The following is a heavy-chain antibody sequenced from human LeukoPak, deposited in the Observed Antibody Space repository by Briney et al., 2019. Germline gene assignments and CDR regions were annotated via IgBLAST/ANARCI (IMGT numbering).Heavy chain of an antibody. CDR2: IYYSGST. Sequence: PSETLSLTCTVSGGSISSYYWSWIRQPPGKGLEWIGYIYYSGSTNYNPSLKSRVTISVDTSKNQFSLKLSSVTAADTAVYYCARAPVGYCSGGSCYPDAFDIWGQGTMVTVSS. J-gene: IGHJ3*02. CDR1: GGSISSYY. D-gene: IGHD2-15*01. V-gene: IGHV4-59*01. CDR3: ARAPVGYCSGGSCYPDAFDI.